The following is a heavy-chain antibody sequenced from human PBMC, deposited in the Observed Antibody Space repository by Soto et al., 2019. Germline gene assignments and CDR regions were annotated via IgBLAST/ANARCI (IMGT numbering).Heavy chain of an antibody. CDR2: IIPILGIA. D-gene: IGHD4-4*01. Sequence: SVKVSCKASGGTFSSYTISWVRQAPGQGLEWMGRIIPILGIANYAQKFQGRVTITADKSTSTAYMELSSLRSEDTAVYYCARDTGPRKTEYFQHWGQGTLVTVSS. J-gene: IGHJ1*01. CDR3: ARDTGPRKTEYFQH. V-gene: IGHV1-69*04. CDR1: GGTFSSYT.